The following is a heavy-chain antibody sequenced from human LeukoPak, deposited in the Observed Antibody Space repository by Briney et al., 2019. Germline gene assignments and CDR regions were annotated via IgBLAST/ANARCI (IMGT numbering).Heavy chain of an antibody. Sequence: GGSLRLSCAASGFTFRSYAMSWVRQAPGKGLEWVSAISASGGSSYNADPVKGRFTISRDNSKNTLDLQMNSLRADDTAVYYCAKHGEAYGDSRTDYWGQRTLVTVSS. J-gene: IGHJ4*02. V-gene: IGHV3-23*01. D-gene: IGHD4-17*01. CDR1: GFTFRSYA. CDR3: AKHGEAYGDSRTDY. CDR2: ISASGGSS.